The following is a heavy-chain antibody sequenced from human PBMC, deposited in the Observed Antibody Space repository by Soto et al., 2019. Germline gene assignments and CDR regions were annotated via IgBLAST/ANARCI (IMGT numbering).Heavy chain of an antibody. J-gene: IGHJ6*02. CDR2: IWYDGSKK. CDR3: ARDASYYSLWSGYYPSRNGMDV. D-gene: IGHD3-3*01. V-gene: IGHV3-33*01. CDR1: GFTFSSFG. Sequence: QVQVVESGGGVVQPGRSLRLSCAASGFTFSSFGMHWVRQAPGKGLEWVSLIWYDGSKKSYGDSVKGRFTISRDNYSNTVYLQMNSLRADDTAVYYCARDASYYSLWSGYYPSRNGMDVWGQGTTVTVSS.